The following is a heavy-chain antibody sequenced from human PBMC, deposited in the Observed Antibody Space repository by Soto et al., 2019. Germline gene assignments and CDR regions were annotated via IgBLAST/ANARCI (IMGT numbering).Heavy chain of an antibody. CDR1: RITFGESY. J-gene: IGHJ5*02. V-gene: IGHV3-11*06. D-gene: IGHD2-15*01. CDR2: ISPGSRYP. CDR3: VRGGGGGLFDP. Sequence: GGSLILTCARSRITFGESYISWIRQAPGKGLDWLSYISPGSRYPAYADSVKGRFTISRDNAKRSLYLQMMSLTAEDTAIYYCVRGGGGGLFDPWGQGTMVTVS.